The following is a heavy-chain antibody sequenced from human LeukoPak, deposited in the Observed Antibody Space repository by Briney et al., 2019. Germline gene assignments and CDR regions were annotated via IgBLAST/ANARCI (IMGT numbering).Heavy chain of an antibody. CDR2: ISGSGGST. J-gene: IGHJ5*02. V-gene: IGHV3-23*01. D-gene: IGHD1-26*01. CDR3: AKGRSGSYSRDWFDP. CDR1: GFTFRSYA. Sequence: PGGSLMLSCAASGFTFRSYAMSWVRQAPGKGLEWVSAISGSGGSTYYADSVKGRFTISRDNSKNTLYLQMNSLRAEDTAVYYCAKGRSGSYSRDWFDPWGQGTLVTVSS.